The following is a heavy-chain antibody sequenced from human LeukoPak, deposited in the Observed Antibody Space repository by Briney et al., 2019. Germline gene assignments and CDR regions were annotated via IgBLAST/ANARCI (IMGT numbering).Heavy chain of an antibody. V-gene: IGHV3-23*01. CDR1: GFTFSSYA. D-gene: IGHD6-13*01. CDR3: AKEVGSIAAAGAEYFQH. Sequence: GGSLRLSCAASGFTFSSYAMSWVRQAPGKGLEWVSAISGSGGSTYYADSVKGRFTISRDNSKNTLYLQMNSLRAEDTAVYYCAKEVGSIAAAGAEYFQHWGQGTLVTVSS. CDR2: ISGSGGST. J-gene: IGHJ1*01.